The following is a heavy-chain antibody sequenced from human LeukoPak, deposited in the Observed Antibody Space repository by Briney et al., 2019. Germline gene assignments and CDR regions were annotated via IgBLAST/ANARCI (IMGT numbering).Heavy chain of an antibody. CDR2: IKQDGSEK. V-gene: IGHV3-7*01. CDR3: ARSGGYYDFHDAFDI. CDR1: GFTFSSYW. D-gene: IGHD3-3*01. Sequence: PGGSLRLSCAASGFTFSSYWMSWVRQAPGKGLEWVANIKQDGSEKYYVDSVKGRFTISRDNAKNSLYLQMNSLRAEDTAVYYCARSGGYYDFHDAFDIWGQGTKVTVSS. J-gene: IGHJ3*02.